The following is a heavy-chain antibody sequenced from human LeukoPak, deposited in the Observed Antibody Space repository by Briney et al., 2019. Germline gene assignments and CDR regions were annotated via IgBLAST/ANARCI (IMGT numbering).Heavy chain of an antibody. J-gene: IGHJ4*02. CDR2: IKEDGSEK. Sequence: GSLRLSCAASGFTFSSYWMSWVRQAPGKGLEWVANIKEDGSEKYYVDSVKGRLTISRDTAKSSLYLQMNSLRAEDTAVYYCARLRAGDYFDYWGQGTLVTVSS. V-gene: IGHV3-7*04. CDR1: GFTFSSYW. CDR3: ARLRAGDYFDY. D-gene: IGHD6-19*01.